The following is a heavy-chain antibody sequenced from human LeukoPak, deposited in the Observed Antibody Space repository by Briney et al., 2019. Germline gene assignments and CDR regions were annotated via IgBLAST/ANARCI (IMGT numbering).Heavy chain of an antibody. CDR2: IRSKANSYAT. V-gene: IGHV3-73*01. CDR3: TSSRVGAINFDY. Sequence: GGSLRLSCAASGFTFSGSAMHWVRQASGKGLEWFGRIRSKANSYATAYAASVKGRFTISRDDSKNTAYLQMNSLKTEDTAVYYCTSSRVGAINFDYWGQGNLVTVSS. J-gene: IGHJ4*02. CDR1: GFTFSGSA. D-gene: IGHD1-26*01.